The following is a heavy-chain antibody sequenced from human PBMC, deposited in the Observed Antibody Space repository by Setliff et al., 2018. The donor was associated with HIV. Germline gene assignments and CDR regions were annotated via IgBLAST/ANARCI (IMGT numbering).Heavy chain of an antibody. CDR2: IYYSGST. CDR1: GGSIRATSYY. CDR3: ARLGYYNFWSGYWTDY. V-gene: IGHV4-39*01. Sequence: SETLSLTCTVSGGSIRATSYYWGWIRQPPGKGLEWIGSIYYSGSTKYNPALKSRVTIYLDMSQNQFSLKLNSVTAADTATYSCARLGYYNFWSGYWTDYWGHGTLVTVSS. J-gene: IGHJ4*01. D-gene: IGHD3-3*01.